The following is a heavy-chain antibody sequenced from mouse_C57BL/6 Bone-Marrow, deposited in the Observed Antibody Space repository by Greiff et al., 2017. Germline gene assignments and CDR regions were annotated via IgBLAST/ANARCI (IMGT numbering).Heavy chain of an antibody. V-gene: IGHV1-82*01. CDR2: IYPGDGDT. D-gene: IGHD1-1*01. CDR3: ASFYYGSSY. J-gene: IGHJ2*01. CDR1: GYAFSSSW. Sequence: QVQLKQSGPELVKPGASVKISCKASGYAFSSSWMNWVKQRPGKGLEWIGRIYPGDGDTNYNGKFKGKATLTADKSSSTAYMQLSSLTSEDSAVYFCASFYYGSSYWGQGTTLTVSS.